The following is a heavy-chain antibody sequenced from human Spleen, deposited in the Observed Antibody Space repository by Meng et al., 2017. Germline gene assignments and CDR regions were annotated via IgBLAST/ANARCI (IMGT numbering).Heavy chain of an antibody. CDR1: GFTFDDYA. CDR2: ISWNSGSI. Sequence: SLKISCAASGFTFDDYAMHWVRQAPGKGLEWVSGISWNSGSIGYADSVKGRFTISRDNSKNTLYLQMNSLRAEDTAVYFCAKEEVPNDYWGQGTLVTVSS. D-gene: IGHD1-1*01. J-gene: IGHJ4*02. CDR3: AKEEVPNDY. V-gene: IGHV3-9*01.